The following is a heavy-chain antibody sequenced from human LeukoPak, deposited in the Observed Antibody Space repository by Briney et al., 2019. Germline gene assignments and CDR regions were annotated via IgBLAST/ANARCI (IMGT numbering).Heavy chain of an antibody. V-gene: IGHV3-30-3*01. CDR3: AKEPALYYGSGSSDY. D-gene: IGHD3-10*01. CDR1: GFTFSSYA. J-gene: IGHJ4*02. Sequence: GGSLRLSCAASGFTFSSYAMHWVRKAPGKGLEWVAVISYDGSNKYYADSVKGRFTISRGNSKNTLYLQMNSPRAEDTAVYYCAKEPALYYGSGSSDYWGQGTLVTVSS. CDR2: ISYDGSNK.